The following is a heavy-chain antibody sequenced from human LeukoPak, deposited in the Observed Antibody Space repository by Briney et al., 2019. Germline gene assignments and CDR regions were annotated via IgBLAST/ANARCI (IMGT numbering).Heavy chain of an antibody. CDR3: ARSPSSSTTYYTFEY. CDR1: GGSISSSSYY. D-gene: IGHD2-2*02. CDR2: IYYSGST. J-gene: IGHJ4*02. V-gene: IGHV4-61*05. Sequence: NPSETLSLTCTVSGGSISSSSYYWGWIRQPPGKGLEWIGYIYYSGSTNYNPSLKSRVTISVDTSKNQFSLKLSSVTAADTAVYYCARSPSSSTTYYTFEYWGLGTLVTVSS.